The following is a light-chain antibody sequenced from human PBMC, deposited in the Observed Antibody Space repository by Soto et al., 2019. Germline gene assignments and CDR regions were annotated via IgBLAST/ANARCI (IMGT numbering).Light chain of an antibody. CDR3: QQYEKWPPTT. CDR2: EAS. J-gene: IGKJ1*01. Sequence: EILMTQSPATLAASPGERATLSCRASQSVGSKLAWYQQKPGQPPRLVMFEASIRATGVPARFSGGGSGTEFTLPISSLQSEDFALYYCQQYEKWPPTTFGQGTTVAIK. V-gene: IGKV3-15*01. CDR1: QSVGSK.